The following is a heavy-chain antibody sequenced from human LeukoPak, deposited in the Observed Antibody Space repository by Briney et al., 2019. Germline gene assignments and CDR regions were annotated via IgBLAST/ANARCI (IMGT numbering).Heavy chain of an antibody. J-gene: IGHJ2*01. V-gene: IGHV3-74*01. CDR3: ARSCISTTCPFDF. CDR1: GFSFSGFW. Sequence: PGGSLRLSCAASGFSFSGFWMHWVRQAPGKGLLWVSHIDIDGRGTTYVDSVKGRFTISRDNAMNTLYLQMNSLRAEDTAVYYCARSCISTTCPFDFWGRGTLVTVSS. D-gene: IGHD2-2*01. CDR2: IDIDGRGT.